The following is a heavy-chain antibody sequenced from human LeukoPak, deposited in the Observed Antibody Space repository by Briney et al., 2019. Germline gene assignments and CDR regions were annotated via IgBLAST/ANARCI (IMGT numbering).Heavy chain of an antibody. V-gene: IGHV4-59*01. CDR3: ARQTGSGLFILP. CDR1: GGSFSSNY. D-gene: IGHD3/OR15-3a*01. Sequence: SETLSLTCTVSGGSFSSNYWGYIRQPPGKGLEWIGCIYFSGSTNYNPSLKSRVTISIDTSKNQFSLKLSSMTAADTAVYYCARQTGSGLFILPGGQGTLVTVSS. CDR2: IYFSGST. J-gene: IGHJ4*02.